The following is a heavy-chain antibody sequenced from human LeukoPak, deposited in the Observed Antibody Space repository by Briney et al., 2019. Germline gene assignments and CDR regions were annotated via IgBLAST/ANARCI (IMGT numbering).Heavy chain of an antibody. CDR2: IKSKTDGGTT. CDR3: TTGTDSSGYYYSLATNDY. Sequence: GGSLRLSCAASGFTFSNAWMSWVRQAPGKGLEWVGRIKSKTDGGTTDYAAPVKGRFTISRDDSKNTLYLQMNSLKTEDTAVYYCTTGTDSSGYYYSLATNDYWGQGTLVTVSS. J-gene: IGHJ4*02. CDR1: GFTFSNAW. V-gene: IGHV3-15*01. D-gene: IGHD3-22*01.